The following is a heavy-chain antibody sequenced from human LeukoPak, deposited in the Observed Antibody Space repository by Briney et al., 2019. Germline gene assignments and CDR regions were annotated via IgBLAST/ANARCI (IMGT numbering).Heavy chain of an antibody. CDR2: MSHGGTS. V-gene: IGHV4-59*02. D-gene: IGHD6-13*01. CDR1: DGSVSTHF. J-gene: IGHJ6*03. Sequence: PSETLSLTCSVSDGSVSTHFWTWVRQPPGKGLEWIGYMSHGGTSNNNPSLKSRVTMSLDTSKNQFFLKLRSVTAADTAVYYCARGSGSTWYGLKDYYYYMDVWGKGTTVTVSS. CDR3: ARGSGSTWYGLKDYYYYMDV.